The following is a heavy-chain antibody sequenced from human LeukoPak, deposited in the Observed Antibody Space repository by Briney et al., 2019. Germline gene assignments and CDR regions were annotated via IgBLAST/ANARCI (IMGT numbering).Heavy chain of an antibody. CDR2: ISAYNGNT. CDR1: GYTFTSYY. CDR3: ARSRDYGDYVIAFDI. J-gene: IGHJ3*02. V-gene: IGHV1-18*04. Sequence: ASVKVSYKASGYTFTSYYMHWARQAPGQGLEWMGWISAYNGNTNYAQKLQGRVTMTTDTSTSTAYMELRSLRSDDTAVYYCARSRDYGDYVIAFDIWGQGTMVTVSS. D-gene: IGHD4-17*01.